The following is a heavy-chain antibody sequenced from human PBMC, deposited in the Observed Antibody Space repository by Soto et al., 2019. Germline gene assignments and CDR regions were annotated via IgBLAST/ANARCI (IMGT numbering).Heavy chain of an antibody. D-gene: IGHD3-3*01. CDR3: ARERRFMEWIPIDY. CDR1: GFTFSSYE. Sequence: EVQLVESGGGLVQPGGSLRLSCAASGFTFSSYEMNWVRRAPGKGLEWLSYITSSGDTIYVADSVRGRFTISRDNAQNSLYLQMNSLSVEDTATYYCARERRFMEWIPIDYWGQGTVVTVSS. J-gene: IGHJ4*02. CDR2: ITSSGDTI. V-gene: IGHV3-48*03.